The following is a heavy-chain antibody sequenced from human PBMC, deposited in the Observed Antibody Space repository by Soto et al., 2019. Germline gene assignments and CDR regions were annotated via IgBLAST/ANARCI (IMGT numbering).Heavy chain of an antibody. V-gene: IGHV3-21*01. D-gene: IGHD2-8*01. CDR3: ARRYCTNGVCPFDS. Sequence: ESGGGLVKPGGSLRLSCAASGFTFSSNSMSWVRQAPGKGLEWVSSISSGGGGIYYADSLKGRFTISRDNAKNSLYLQMNSLRAEDTAVYYCARRYCTNGVCPFDSWGQGTLVTVSS. CDR1: GFTFSSNS. J-gene: IGHJ4*02. CDR2: ISSGGGGI.